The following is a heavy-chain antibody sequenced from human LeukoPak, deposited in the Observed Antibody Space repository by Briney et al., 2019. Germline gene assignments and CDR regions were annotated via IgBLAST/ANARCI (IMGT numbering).Heavy chain of an antibody. CDR1: GFTFSSYG. Sequence: SGGSLRLSCAASGFTFSSYGMHWVRQAPGKGLEWVAVISYDGSNKYYADSVKGRFTISRDNSKTTLYLQMNSLRAEDTAVYYCAKDNYDSSGYWLAHDYWGQGTLVTVSS. V-gene: IGHV3-30*18. CDR2: ISYDGSNK. D-gene: IGHD3-22*01. J-gene: IGHJ4*02. CDR3: AKDNYDSSGYWLAHDY.